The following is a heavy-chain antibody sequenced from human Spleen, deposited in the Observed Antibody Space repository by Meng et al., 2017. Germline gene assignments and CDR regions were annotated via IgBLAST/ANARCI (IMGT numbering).Heavy chain of an antibody. Sequence: QVQRQQGGAGLVTPSETLYLTCAVYGGSFSGYYWSWIRQPPGKGLEWIGEINHSGSTNYNPSLKSRVTISVDTSKNQFSLKLSSVTAADTAVYYCARPSRYNWFDPWGQGTLVTVSS. V-gene: IGHV4-34*01. J-gene: IGHJ5*02. CDR1: GGSFSGYY. CDR2: INHSGST. D-gene: IGHD6-6*01. CDR3: ARPSRYNWFDP.